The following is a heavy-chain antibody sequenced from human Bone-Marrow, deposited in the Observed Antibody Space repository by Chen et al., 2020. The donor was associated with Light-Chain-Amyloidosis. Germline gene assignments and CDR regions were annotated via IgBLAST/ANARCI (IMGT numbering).Heavy chain of an antibody. CDR3: ARAAPVSSSDLDY. Sequence: QVQLLQSGAEVKKPGASVKVSCKASGYSFSSDGISWVRQAPGHGLAWMGWISAYNGNTRFAQNFQGRVTLTTDTSTSTAYMELRSLRSDDTAVYYCARAAPVSSSDLDYWGQGTLVTVSS. V-gene: IGHV1-18*04. CDR1: GYSFSSDG. J-gene: IGHJ4*02. CDR2: ISAYNGNT.